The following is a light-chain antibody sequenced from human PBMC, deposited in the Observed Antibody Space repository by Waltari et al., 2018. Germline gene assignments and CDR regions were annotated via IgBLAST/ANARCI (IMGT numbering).Light chain of an antibody. Sequence: QSALTQPASVSGSPGQSITISCTGASGDVGASNYVSWYQQHPGKAPKPMIYEVTVRPAGVFNRFAGSKSGNTASLTISGLQAEDEADYYCCSYISSTITWVFGGGTKLTVL. V-gene: IGLV2-14*01. CDR3: CSYISSTITWV. CDR1: SGDVGASNY. CDR2: EVT. J-gene: IGLJ3*02.